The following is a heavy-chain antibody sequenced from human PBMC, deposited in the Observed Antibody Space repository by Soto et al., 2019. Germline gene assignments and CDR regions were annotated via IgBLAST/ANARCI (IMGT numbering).Heavy chain of an antibody. CDR2: ISWNSGSI. D-gene: IGHD5-18*01. J-gene: IGHJ4*02. Sequence: QPGGSLRLSCAASGFTFDDYAMHWVRQAPGKGLEWVSGISWNSGSIGYADSVKGRFTISRDNAKNSLYLQMNSLRAEDTALYYCAKDLDRGYSYEYYFDYWGQGTLVTVSS. CDR1: GFTFDDYA. CDR3: AKDLDRGYSYEYYFDY. V-gene: IGHV3-9*01.